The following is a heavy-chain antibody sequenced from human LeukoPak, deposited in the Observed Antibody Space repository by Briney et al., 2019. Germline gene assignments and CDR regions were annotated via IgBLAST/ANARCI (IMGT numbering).Heavy chain of an antibody. CDR1: GFIFSKAW. CDR2: IKSKTDGGTT. D-gene: IGHD3-10*01. J-gene: IGHJ4*02. Sequence: KTGGSLRLSCAASGFIFSKAWMSWVRQAPGKGLEWVGRIKSKTDGGTTDYAAPVKGRFTISRDDSKDTLYLQMNSLRAEDTAVYFCARDHHYTSGVSWFFDCWGQGALVSVSS. V-gene: IGHV3-15*01. CDR3: ARDHHYTSGVSWFFDC.